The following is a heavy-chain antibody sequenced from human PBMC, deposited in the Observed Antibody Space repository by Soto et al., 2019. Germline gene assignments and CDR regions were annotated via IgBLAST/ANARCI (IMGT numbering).Heavy chain of an antibody. V-gene: IGHV3-23*01. J-gene: IGHJ4*02. Sequence: GGSLRLSCAASGFTFSSYAMSWVRQAPGKGLEWVSAISGSGGSTYYADSVKGRFTISRDNSKNTLYLQMNSLRAEDTVVYFCAKDVLGYSGYGFDYWGQGTLVTVSS. CDR1: GFTFSSYA. D-gene: IGHD5-12*01. CDR3: AKDVLGYSGYGFDY. CDR2: ISGSGGST.